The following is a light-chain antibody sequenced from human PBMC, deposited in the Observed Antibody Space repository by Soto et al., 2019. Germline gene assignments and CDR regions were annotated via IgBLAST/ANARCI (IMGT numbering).Light chain of an antibody. Sequence: QSALTQPASVSGSPGQSITISCTGTSSDVGGYNYVSWYQQHPGKAPKLMIYDVSNRPSGVSNRFSGSKSGNTASLTISGLQDDDEADYYCSSYTSSNTYVFGTGTKLTVL. CDR3: SSYTSSNTYV. CDR1: SSDVGGYNY. V-gene: IGLV2-14*01. J-gene: IGLJ1*01. CDR2: DVS.